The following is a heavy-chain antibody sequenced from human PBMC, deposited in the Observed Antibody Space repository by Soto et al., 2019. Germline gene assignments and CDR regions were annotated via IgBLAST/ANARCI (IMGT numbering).Heavy chain of an antibody. J-gene: IGHJ6*03. D-gene: IGHD6-13*01. Sequence: EVQLLESGGGLVQPGGSLRLSCAASGFTFSSYAMSWVRQAPGKGLEWVSAISGSGGSTYYADSVKGRFTISRDNSKNTLYLQMNSLSAEDTAVYYCANHSIAAAGTGSHYYYMDVWGKGTTVTVSS. V-gene: IGHV3-23*01. CDR1: GFTFSSYA. CDR2: ISGSGGST. CDR3: ANHSIAAAGTGSHYYYMDV.